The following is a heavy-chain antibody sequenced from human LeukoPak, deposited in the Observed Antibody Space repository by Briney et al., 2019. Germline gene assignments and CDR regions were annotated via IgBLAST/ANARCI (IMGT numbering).Heavy chain of an antibody. CDR3: ARLGNYDILTGYYIREDYYYYMDV. V-gene: IGHV4-34*01. D-gene: IGHD3-9*01. Sequence: PSETLSLTCTVSDDSITIYYWSWIRQPPGKGLEWIGEINHSGSTNHNPSLKSRVTISVDTSKNQFSLKLSSVTAADTAVYYCARLGNYDILTGYYIREDYYYYMDVWGKGTTVTISS. J-gene: IGHJ6*03. CDR2: INHSGST. CDR1: DDSITIYY.